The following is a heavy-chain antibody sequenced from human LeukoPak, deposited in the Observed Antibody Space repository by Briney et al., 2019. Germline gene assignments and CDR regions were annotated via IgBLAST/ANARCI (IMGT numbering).Heavy chain of an antibody. Sequence: GGSLRLSCAASGFTFSSYAMHWVRQAPGKGLEWVAVISYDGSNKYYADSVKGRFTISRDNSKNTLYLQMNSLRAEDTAVYYCARDSGSYHDPDAFDIWGQGTMVTVSS. CDR2: ISYDGSNK. J-gene: IGHJ3*02. D-gene: IGHD1-26*01. CDR3: ARDSGSYHDPDAFDI. CDR1: GFTFSSYA. V-gene: IGHV3-30-3*01.